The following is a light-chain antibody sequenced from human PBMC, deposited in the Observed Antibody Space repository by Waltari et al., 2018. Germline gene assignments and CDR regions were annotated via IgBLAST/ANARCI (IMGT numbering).Light chain of an antibody. J-gene: IGKJ1*01. Sequence: SCRASQSVSRTLAWYQQKPGQAPRLLIYGASIGATGIPDRFSGSGSGTDFSLTISRLEPEDFAVYYCQHYVRLPATFGQGTKVEIK. CDR2: GAS. V-gene: IGKV3-20*01. CDR3: QHYVRLPAT. CDR1: QSVSRT.